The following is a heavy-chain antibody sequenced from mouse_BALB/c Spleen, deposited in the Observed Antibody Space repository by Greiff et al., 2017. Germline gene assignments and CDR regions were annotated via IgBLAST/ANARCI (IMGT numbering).Heavy chain of an antibody. V-gene: IGHV3-6*02. CDR2: ISYDGSN. CDR3: ARDRPVAY. Sequence: EVKLMESGPGLVKPSQSLSLTCSVTGYSITSGYYWNWIRQFPGNKLEWMGYISYDGSNNYNPSLKNRISITRDTSKNQFFLKLNSVTTEDTATYYCARDRPVAYWGQGTLVTVSA. CDR1: GYSITSGYY. J-gene: IGHJ3*01.